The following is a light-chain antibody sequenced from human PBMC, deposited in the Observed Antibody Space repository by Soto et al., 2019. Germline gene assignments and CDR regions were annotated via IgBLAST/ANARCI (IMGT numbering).Light chain of an antibody. V-gene: IGLV2-14*03. J-gene: IGLJ2*01. CDR1: SSDVGDFNY. CDR3: SSYSSSTTHVV. CDR2: DVT. Sequence: QSALTQPASVSGSPGRSVTISCTGTSSDVGDFNYVSWYQHLPGRALKLIIYDVTNRPSGISYRFSASKSGRTASLTISGLQAEDEAYYYCSSYSSSTTHVVFGGGTKLTVL.